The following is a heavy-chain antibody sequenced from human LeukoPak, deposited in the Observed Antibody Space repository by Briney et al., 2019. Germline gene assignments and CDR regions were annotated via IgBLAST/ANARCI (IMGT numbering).Heavy chain of an antibody. CDR3: ARDDTDSPLHC. V-gene: IGHV1-2*02. J-gene: IGHJ4*02. D-gene: IGHD2-2*02. Sequence: ASVKVSCKASGYTFSDYYLHWVRQAPGQGLEWMGWINPNSGGTNYAQMFQGRVTMTRDTSISTGYMELSRLTSDDTAVYYCARDDTDSPLHCWGQGSLVTVSS. CDR1: GYTFSDYY. CDR2: INPNSGGT.